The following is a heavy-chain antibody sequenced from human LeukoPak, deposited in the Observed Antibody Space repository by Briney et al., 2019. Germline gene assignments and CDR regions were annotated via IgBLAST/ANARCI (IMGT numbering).Heavy chain of an antibody. D-gene: IGHD3-22*01. V-gene: IGHV5-51*01. Sequence: GESLKISCKGSGYSFTSYWIGWVRQMPGKGLEWMGIIYPGDSDTRYSPSFQDQVTISADKSISTAYLQWSSLKASDTAMYYCARQGDYDSSGYYPNWFDPWGQGTLVTVSS. CDR1: GYSFTSYW. J-gene: IGHJ5*02. CDR3: ARQGDYDSSGYYPNWFDP. CDR2: IYPGDSDT.